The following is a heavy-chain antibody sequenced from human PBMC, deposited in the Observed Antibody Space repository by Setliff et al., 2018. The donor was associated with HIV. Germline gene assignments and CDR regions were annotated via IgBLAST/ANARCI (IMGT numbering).Heavy chain of an antibody. Sequence: SETLSLTCTVSTGSISRHFYYWAWIRQPPGKGLEWIGSFYSGGGTSYNPSLNSRVTISVDTSKNQFSLKLRSVTAADTSMYYCARQRADCSGGSCYGYWGQGTLVTVSS. CDR2: FYSGGGT. CDR1: TGSISRHFYY. CDR3: ARQRADCSGGSCYGY. D-gene: IGHD2-15*01. J-gene: IGHJ4*01. V-gene: IGHV4-39*01.